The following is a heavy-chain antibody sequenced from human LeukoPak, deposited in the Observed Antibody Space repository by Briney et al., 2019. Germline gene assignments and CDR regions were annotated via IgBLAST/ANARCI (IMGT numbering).Heavy chain of an antibody. CDR3: ATSPLSLVEQNQFDY. V-gene: IGHV1-69*04. D-gene: IGHD1/OR15-1a*01. CDR1: GGTFSSYA. CDR2: IIPILGIA. Sequence: ASVKVSCKASGGTFSSYAISWVRQAPGQGLEWMGRIIPILGIANYAQKFQGRVTITADKSTSTAYMELSSLRPEDTAVYYCATSPLSLVEQNQFDYWGQGTLVTVSS. J-gene: IGHJ4*02.